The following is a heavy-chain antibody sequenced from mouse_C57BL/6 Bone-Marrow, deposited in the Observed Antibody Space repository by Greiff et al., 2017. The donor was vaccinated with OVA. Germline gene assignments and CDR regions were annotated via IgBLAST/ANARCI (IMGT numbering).Heavy chain of an antibody. CDR2: IYPGNSDT. V-gene: IGHV1-5*01. CDR3: TRSDYGSSYWYFDV. Sequence: EVQLQESGTVLARPGASVKMSCKTSGYTFNSYWMHWVKQRPGQGLEWIGAIYPGNSDTSYNQKFKGKAKLTAVTSASTAYMELSSLTNEDSAVYYCTRSDYGSSYWYFDVWGTGTTVTVSS. D-gene: IGHD1-1*01. J-gene: IGHJ1*03. CDR1: GYTFNSYW.